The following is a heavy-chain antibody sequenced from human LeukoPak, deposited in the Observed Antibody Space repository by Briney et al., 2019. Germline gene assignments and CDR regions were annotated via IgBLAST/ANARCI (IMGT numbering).Heavy chain of an antibody. CDR2: IIPIFGTA. Sequence: SVKVSCRASGGTFSSYAISWVRQAPGQGLEWMGRIIPIFGTANYAQKFQGRVTITTDESTSTAYMELSSLRSEDTAVYYCARGLNYYDSSGYYYDRDGFDWGQGTLVTVSS. J-gene: IGHJ4*02. V-gene: IGHV1-69*05. CDR1: GGTFSSYA. D-gene: IGHD3-22*01. CDR3: ARGLNYYDSSGYYYDRDGFD.